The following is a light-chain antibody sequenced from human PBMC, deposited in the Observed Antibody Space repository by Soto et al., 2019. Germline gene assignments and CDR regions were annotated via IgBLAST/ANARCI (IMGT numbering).Light chain of an antibody. CDR3: SSYTGSRTPYV. CDR1: SSDIGGYNY. Sequence: QCVLTHPAAVSASPGQTITISCTGTSSDIGGYNYVSWYQQHPGKAPKLIIYEVSNRPSGVSNRFSASKSDNTASLTISGLQAEDEADYYCSSYTGSRTPYVFGTGTKVTVL. J-gene: IGLJ1*01. V-gene: IGLV2-14*01. CDR2: EVS.